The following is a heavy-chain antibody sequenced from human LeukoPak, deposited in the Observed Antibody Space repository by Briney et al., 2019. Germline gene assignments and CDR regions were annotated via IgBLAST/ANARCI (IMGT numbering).Heavy chain of an antibody. CDR3: ARGFTNSFDY. V-gene: IGHV4-59*01. CDR1: GGSISTYY. Sequence: SETLSLTCAVSGGSISTYYWNWIRQSPGKGLEWIGYIYYPGSINYTPSLKSRVTMSVDTSKNQFSLKLTSVTAADTAMYYCARGFTNSFDYWGQGTPVTVSS. CDR2: IYYPGSI. J-gene: IGHJ4*02.